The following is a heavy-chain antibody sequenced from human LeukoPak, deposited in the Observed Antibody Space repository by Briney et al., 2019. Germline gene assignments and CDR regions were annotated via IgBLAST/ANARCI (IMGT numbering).Heavy chain of an antibody. D-gene: IGHD3-3*01. CDR3: ARDMVRADDSGYYPFDY. Sequence: GGSLRLSCAASGFIFSDYGVHWVRQPPGKGLEWLAFIPSDGRRRYYADSGKGRLTVSRDNPRNTLYLQMHSLRPGDTAVYYCARDMVRADDSGYYPFDYWGQGTLVIVSS. V-gene: IGHV3-30*02. CDR2: IPSDGRRR. CDR1: GFIFSDYG. J-gene: IGHJ4*02.